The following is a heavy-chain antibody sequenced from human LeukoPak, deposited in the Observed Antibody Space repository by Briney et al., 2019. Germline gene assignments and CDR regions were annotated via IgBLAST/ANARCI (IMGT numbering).Heavy chain of an antibody. V-gene: IGHV4-38-2*02. CDR3: ASGTNYYDSSGYYV. D-gene: IGHD3-22*01. J-gene: IGHJ3*01. CDR2: IYHSGST. Sequence: SETLSLTCSVSGYSISSGYYWGWIRQPPGKGLEWIGIIYHSGSTYYNPSLKSRVTLSVDTSKNQFSLKLSSVTAADTAVYYCASGTNYYDSSGYYVWGQGTMVTVSS. CDR1: GYSISSGYY.